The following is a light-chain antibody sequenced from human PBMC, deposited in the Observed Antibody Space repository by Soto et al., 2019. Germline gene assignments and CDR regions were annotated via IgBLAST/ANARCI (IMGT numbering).Light chain of an antibody. CDR2: SAS. V-gene: IGKV1-12*01. Sequence: IQVTQSPSSVSASVGDRVTITCQASQPISSWLAWYQQKPGQPPNLLIYSASTLRSGVPSRFSGSESGTLFTLTITNLQPEDFATYYCQQASSFPLTFGGGTKVEVK. CDR1: QPISSW. J-gene: IGKJ4*01. CDR3: QQASSFPLT.